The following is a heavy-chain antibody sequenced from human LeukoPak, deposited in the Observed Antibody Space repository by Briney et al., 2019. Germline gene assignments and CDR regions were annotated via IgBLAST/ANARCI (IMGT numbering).Heavy chain of an antibody. V-gene: IGHV4-39*01. D-gene: IGHD6-13*01. Sequence: ASETLSLTCTVSGGSISSSSYYWGWIRQPPGKGLEWIGSIYYSGSTYYNPSLKSRVTISVDTSKNQFSLKLSSVTAADTAVYYCARHRYLDRPRIAAAGNALEWGQGTLVTVSS. CDR3: ARHRYLDRPRIAAAGNALE. CDR1: GGSISSSSYY. CDR2: IYYSGST. J-gene: IGHJ4*02.